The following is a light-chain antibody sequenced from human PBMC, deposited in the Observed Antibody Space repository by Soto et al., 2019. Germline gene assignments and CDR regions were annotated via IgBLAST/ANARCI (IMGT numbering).Light chain of an antibody. CDR2: GNN. Sequence: QYVLTQPPSASGTPGQRVTISCSGSSSNIGRNTVNWYQQFPGTAPKLLIYGNNQRPSGVPDRFYGSKSGTSASLAISGLQSEDEADYYCAEWDDSLSGPVFGGGTKLTVL. V-gene: IGLV1-44*01. CDR1: SSNIGRNT. CDR3: AEWDDSLSGPV. J-gene: IGLJ3*02.